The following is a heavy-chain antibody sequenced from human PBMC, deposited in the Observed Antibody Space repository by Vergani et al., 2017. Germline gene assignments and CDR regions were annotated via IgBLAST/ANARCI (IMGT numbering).Heavy chain of an antibody. D-gene: IGHD4-17*01. CDR1: GFTFSSYG. Sequence: QVQLVESGGGVVQPGRSLRLSCAASGFTFSSYGMHWVRQAPGKGLEWVAVIWYDGSNKYYADSVKGRFTISRDNSKNTLYLQMNSLRAEDTAVYYCARRLMTTVTNWYFDLWGRGTLVTVSS. J-gene: IGHJ2*01. V-gene: IGHV3-33*01. CDR2: IWYDGSNK. CDR3: ARRLMTTVTNWYFDL.